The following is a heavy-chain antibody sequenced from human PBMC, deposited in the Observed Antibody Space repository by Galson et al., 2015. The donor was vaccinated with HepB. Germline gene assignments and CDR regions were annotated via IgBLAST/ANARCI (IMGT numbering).Heavy chain of an antibody. CDR2: IYSGGST. D-gene: IGHD6-19*01. V-gene: IGHV3-66*01. CDR1: GFTVSSNY. Sequence: SLRLSCAASGFTVSSNYMSWVRQAPGKGLEWVSVIYSGGSTYYADSVKGRFTISRDNSKNTLYLQMNSLRAEDTAVYYCARGGGIAVAGTGFYFDYWGQGTLVTVSS. CDR3: ARGGGIAVAGTGFYFDY. J-gene: IGHJ4*02.